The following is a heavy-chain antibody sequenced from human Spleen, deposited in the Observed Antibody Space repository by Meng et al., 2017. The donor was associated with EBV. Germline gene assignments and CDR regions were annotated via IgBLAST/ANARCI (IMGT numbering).Heavy chain of an antibody. Sequence: QVPLIQAGAEGKKPGASVKVSCKTSGYTFTRYGITWVRQAPGQGLEWMGWISGYNGYTNYAQNLQDRVTMTTDTSTSTAYMELRSLRSDDTAVYYCARKSDYGGNFYYFDNWGQGTLVTVFS. D-gene: IGHD4-23*01. CDR1: GYTFTRYG. J-gene: IGHJ4*02. CDR2: ISGYNGYT. CDR3: ARKSDYGGNFYYFDN. V-gene: IGHV1-18*01.